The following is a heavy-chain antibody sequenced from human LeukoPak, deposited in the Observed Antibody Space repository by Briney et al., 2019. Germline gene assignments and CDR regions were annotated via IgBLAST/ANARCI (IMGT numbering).Heavy chain of an antibody. CDR1: GFTFSSYS. Sequence: SGGSLRLSCAASGFTFSSYSMNWVRQAPGKGLEWVSSISSSSSYIYYADSVKGRFTISRDNAKNSLYLQMNSLRAEDTAVYYCARGGREQQLPQIQYYYYYYMDVWGKGTTVTVSS. D-gene: IGHD6-13*01. CDR3: ARGGREQQLPQIQYYYYYYMDV. CDR2: ISSSSSYI. J-gene: IGHJ6*03. V-gene: IGHV3-21*01.